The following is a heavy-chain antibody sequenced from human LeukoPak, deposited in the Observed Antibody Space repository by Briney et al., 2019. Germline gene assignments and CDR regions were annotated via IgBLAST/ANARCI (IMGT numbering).Heavy chain of an antibody. CDR1: GHTFTSYG. Sequence: ASVRVSCKASGHTFTSYGISWVRQAPGQGLEWMGWISAYNGNTNYAQKLQGRVTMTTDTSTSTAYMELRSLRSDDTAVYYCARARVSLYYYDSSGYYYNPYYFDYWGQGTLVTVSS. V-gene: IGHV1-18*01. CDR3: ARARVSLYYYDSSGYYYNPYYFDY. J-gene: IGHJ4*02. D-gene: IGHD3-22*01. CDR2: ISAYNGNT.